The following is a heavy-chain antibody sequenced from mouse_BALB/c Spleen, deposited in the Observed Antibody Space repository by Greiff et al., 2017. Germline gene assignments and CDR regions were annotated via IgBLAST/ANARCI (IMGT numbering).Heavy chain of an antibody. CDR3: ERGGGNYVL. J-gene: IGHJ2*01. CDR1: GFTFSSYG. CDR2: INSNGGST. D-gene: IGHD2-1*01. V-gene: IGHV5-6-3*01. Sequence: EVHLVESGGGLVQPGGSLKLSCAASGFTFSSYGMSWVRQTPDKRLELVATINSNGGSTYYPDSVKGRFTISRDNAKNTLYLQMSSLKSEDTAMYYCERGGGNYVLWGQGTTLTVSS.